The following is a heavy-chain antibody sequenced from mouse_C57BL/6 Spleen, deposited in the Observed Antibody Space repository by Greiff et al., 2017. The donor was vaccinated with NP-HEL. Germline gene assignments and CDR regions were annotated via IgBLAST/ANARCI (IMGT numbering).Heavy chain of an antibody. Sequence: QVQLKQPGAELVKPGASVKLSCKASGYTFTSYWMHWVKQRPGQGLEWIGMIHPNSGSTNYNEKFKSKATLTVDKSSSTAYMQLSSLTSEDSAVYYCAREGGFSFDYWGQGTTLTVSS. CDR3: AREGGFSFDY. V-gene: IGHV1-64*01. J-gene: IGHJ2*01. CDR1: GYTFTSYW. CDR2: IHPNSGST.